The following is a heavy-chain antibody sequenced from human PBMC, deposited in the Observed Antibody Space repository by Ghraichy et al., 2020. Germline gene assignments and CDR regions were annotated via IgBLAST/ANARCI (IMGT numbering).Heavy chain of an antibody. CDR1: GYTFTGYY. CDR3: ARRYCSGGSCWDTFDI. Sequence: ASVKVSCKASGYTFTGYYMHWVRQAPGQGLEWMGWIYPNSGGTNYAQKFEGRVTMTRDTSITTAYMELSRLRSDDTAVYYCARRYCSGGSCWDTFDIWGQGTMVTVSS. V-gene: IGHV1-2*02. J-gene: IGHJ3*02. CDR2: IYPNSGGT. D-gene: IGHD2-15*01.